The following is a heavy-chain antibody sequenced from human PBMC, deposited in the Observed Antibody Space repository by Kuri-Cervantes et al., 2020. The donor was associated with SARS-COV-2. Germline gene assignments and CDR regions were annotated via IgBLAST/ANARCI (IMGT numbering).Heavy chain of an antibody. D-gene: IGHD4-23*01. CDR2: INQDGSAR. V-gene: IGHV3-7*03. CDR1: GFTFRTYA. J-gene: IGHJ3*02. Sequence: GGSLRLSCVASGFTFRTYAVHWVRQPPGKGLEWVANINQDGSARYCGESVQGRFTISRDNAKNTLYLQMNSLRAEDTAVYYCAKDALMTTVVTDAFDIWGQGTMVTVSS. CDR3: AKDALMTTVVTDAFDI.